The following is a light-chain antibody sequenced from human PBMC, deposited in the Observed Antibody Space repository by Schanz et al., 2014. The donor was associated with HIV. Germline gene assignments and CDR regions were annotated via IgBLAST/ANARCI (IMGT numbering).Light chain of an antibody. CDR3: QQFSNSLPWT. CDR2: DAS. CDR1: QSISNN. V-gene: IGKV3D-11*03. J-gene: IGKJ1*01. Sequence: EIVLTQSPVILSLSPGERATLSCRASQSISNNLAWYQHKPGQAPRLLIYDASNRATGIPARFSGSGSGTDFTLTISSLEPEDSAVYFCQQFSNSLPWTFGQGTRVEIK.